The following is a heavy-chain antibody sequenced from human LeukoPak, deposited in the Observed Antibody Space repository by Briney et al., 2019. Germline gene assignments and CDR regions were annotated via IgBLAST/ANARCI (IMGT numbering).Heavy chain of an antibody. Sequence: GASVKVSCKASGYTFTTSDINWVRQATGQGLEWMGWMNPNSGKTGSAQKFQGRLTMTKNTSTSTAYMEATGLRFEDTAIYYCARGRPGPAGAGTYDFWGQGTLITVSS. D-gene: IGHD6-13*01. J-gene: IGHJ4*02. CDR2: MNPNSGKT. CDR1: GYTFTTSD. V-gene: IGHV1-8*01. CDR3: ARGRPGPAGAGTYDF.